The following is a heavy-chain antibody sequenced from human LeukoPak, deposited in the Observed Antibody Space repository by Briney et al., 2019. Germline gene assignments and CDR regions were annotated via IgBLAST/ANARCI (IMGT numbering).Heavy chain of an antibody. V-gene: IGHV3-30*02. D-gene: IGHD3-9*01. CDR1: GFTFSSFG. Sequence: GGSLRLSCAASGFTFSSFGMHWVRQGPGKGLEWVAFIRYDGSNTYYVDSVKGRFTISRGNSKNTLYLQMNSLRAEDTAVYYCAKEYLEWFPMDVWGKGTKVTISS. CDR3: AKEYLEWFPMDV. CDR2: IRYDGSNT. J-gene: IGHJ6*03.